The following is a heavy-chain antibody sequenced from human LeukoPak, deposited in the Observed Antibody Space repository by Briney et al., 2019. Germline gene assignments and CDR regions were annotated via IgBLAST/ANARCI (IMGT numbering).Heavy chain of an antibody. CDR3: ASSSSWYESYYYMDV. V-gene: IGHV1-69*05. D-gene: IGHD6-13*01. CDR2: IIPIFGTA. CDR1: GGTFSSYA. J-gene: IGHJ6*03. Sequence: SVKVSCEASGGTFSSYAISWVRQAPGQGLEWMGGIIPIFGTANYAQKFQGRVTITTDESTSTAYMELSSLRSEDTAVYYCASSSSWYESYYYMDVWGKGTTVTVSS.